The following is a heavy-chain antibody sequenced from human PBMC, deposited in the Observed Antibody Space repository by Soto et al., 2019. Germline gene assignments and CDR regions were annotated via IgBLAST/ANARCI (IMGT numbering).Heavy chain of an antibody. J-gene: IGHJ4*02. V-gene: IGHV3-33*01. Sequence: GGSLRLSCAASGFTFSSYGMHWVRQAPGKGLEWVAVIWYDGSNKYYADSVKGRFTISRDNSKNTLYLQMNSLRAEDTAVYYCARGSWSSGFRFDYWGQGTLVTVSS. CDR1: GFTFSSYG. CDR3: ARGSWSSGFRFDY. D-gene: IGHD6-19*01. CDR2: IWYDGSNK.